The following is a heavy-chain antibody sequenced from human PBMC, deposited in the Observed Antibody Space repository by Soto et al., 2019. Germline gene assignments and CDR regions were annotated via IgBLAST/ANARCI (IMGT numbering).Heavy chain of an antibody. J-gene: IGHJ4*02. CDR1: GGTFSSYT. CDR2: IIPILGIA. Sequence: QVQLVQSGAEVKKPGSSVKVSCKASGGTFSSYTISWVRQAPGQGLEWMGRIIPILGIANYAQKFQGRVTMTADKSTSTAYMELSSLRSEDTAVYYCARAAVGTTVAPDYWGQGTLVTVSS. CDR3: ARAAVGTTVAPDY. V-gene: IGHV1-69*02. D-gene: IGHD4-17*01.